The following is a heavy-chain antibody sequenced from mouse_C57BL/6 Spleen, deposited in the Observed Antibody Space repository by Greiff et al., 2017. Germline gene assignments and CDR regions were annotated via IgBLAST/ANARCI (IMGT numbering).Heavy chain of an antibody. Sequence: VQLQQSGPELVKPGASVKMSCKASGYTFTDYNMHWVKQSHGKSLEWIGYINPNNGGTSYNQKFKGKATLTVNKSSSTAYMELRSLTSEDSAVYYCARGTTVVAPFDYWGQGTLVTVSA. V-gene: IGHV1-22*01. J-gene: IGHJ3*01. CDR1: GYTFTDYN. CDR3: ARGTTVVAPFDY. CDR2: INPNNGGT. D-gene: IGHD1-1*01.